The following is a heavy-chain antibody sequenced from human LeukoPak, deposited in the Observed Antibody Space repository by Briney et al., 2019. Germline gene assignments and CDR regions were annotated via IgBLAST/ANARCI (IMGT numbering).Heavy chain of an antibody. J-gene: IGHJ4*02. V-gene: IGHV3-74*01. CDR1: GFTFSKYW. CDR3: ATKQWLAPPPDS. D-gene: IGHD6-19*01. Sequence: GGSLRLSCAASGFTFSKYWMLWIRQAPGKGLESVSRINTDGTVTTYADSVKGRFTVSRDNADNTMFLQMNSVRDGDTAVYYCATKQWLAPPPDSWGQGTPVTVSS. CDR2: INTDGTVT.